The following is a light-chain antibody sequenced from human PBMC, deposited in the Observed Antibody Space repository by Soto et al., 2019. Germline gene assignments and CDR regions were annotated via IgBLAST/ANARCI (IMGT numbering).Light chain of an antibody. J-gene: IGLJ2*01. CDR1: SSNIGAGYD. CDR2: GNS. CDR3: QSYDSSVSKVV. V-gene: IGLV1-40*01. Sequence: QSVLTQPPSVSGAPGQRVTISCTGSSSNIGAGYDVHWYQQLPGTAPKLLISGNSNRPSGVPDRFSGSKSGTSAALAITGLQAEDEADYYCQSYDSSVSKVVFGGGTKVTVL.